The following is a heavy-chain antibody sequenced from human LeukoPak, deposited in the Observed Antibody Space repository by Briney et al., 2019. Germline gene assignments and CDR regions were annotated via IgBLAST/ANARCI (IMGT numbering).Heavy chain of an antibody. CDR1: GFTFSSYG. CDR3: ARGPYFWSDY. J-gene: IGHJ4*02. Sequence: GGSLRLSCAASGFTFSSYGIHWVRQAPGKGLEWVAVISNDGSNKYYVDSVKGRFTISRDNAKNSLYLQMNSLRAEDTAVYYCARGPYFWSDYWGQGTLVTVSS. D-gene: IGHD2/OR15-2a*01. V-gene: IGHV3-30*03. CDR2: ISNDGSNK.